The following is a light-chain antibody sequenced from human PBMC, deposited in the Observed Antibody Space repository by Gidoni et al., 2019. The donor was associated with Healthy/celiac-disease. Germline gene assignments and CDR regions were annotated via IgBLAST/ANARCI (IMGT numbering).Light chain of an antibody. J-gene: IGKJ2*04. CDR1: QGISSY. CDR2: AAS. Sequence: DIQLTQSPSFLSASVGDRVTITCWASQGISSYLAWYQQKPGKAPKLLIYAASTLQSGVPSRFSGSGSGTEFTLTISSLQPEDFATYYCQQRNSYLMCSFGQGTKLEIK. CDR3: QQRNSYLMCS. V-gene: IGKV1-9*01.